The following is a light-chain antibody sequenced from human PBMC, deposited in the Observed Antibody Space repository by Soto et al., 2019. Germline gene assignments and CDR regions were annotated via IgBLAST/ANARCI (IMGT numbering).Light chain of an antibody. CDR1: QSINIW. V-gene: IGKV1-5*03. J-gene: IGKJ2*01. CDR3: QKYYSSPYT. CDR2: KAS. Sequence: DIQLTQSPSTLSASVGDRVTITCRASQSINIWLAWYQQKPGKAPKLLMYKASSLEGGVPSTFSGSGSGTEFTLGISSLQPDDFATYYCQKYYSSPYTCGQGNKLEI.